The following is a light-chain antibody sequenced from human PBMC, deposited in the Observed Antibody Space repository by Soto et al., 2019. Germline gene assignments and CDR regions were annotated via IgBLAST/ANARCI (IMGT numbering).Light chain of an antibody. J-gene: IGKJ4*01. CDR3: QQSYSTPLT. V-gene: IGKV1-39*01. CDR1: QSISSY. CDR2: AAS. Sequence: DIQMTQSPSSLSASVGDRVTITCRASQSISSYLNWYQQKPGKAPKLLIYAASSLQSGVPSRFSVSGSGTDFALTISSLQPEGFATYYCQQSYSTPLTFGGGTKVDIK.